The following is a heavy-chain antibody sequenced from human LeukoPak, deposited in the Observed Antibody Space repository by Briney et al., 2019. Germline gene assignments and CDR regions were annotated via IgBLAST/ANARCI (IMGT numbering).Heavy chain of an antibody. V-gene: IGHV3-23*01. Sequence: GGSLRLSCAASGFTFSSYAMSWVRQAPGKGLEWVSAISGSGGSTYYADSVKCRFTISRDNSKNTLYLQMNSLSAEGTAVYYCAKDGGGLFVYWGQGTLVTVSS. CDR3: AKDGGGLFVY. CDR1: GFTFSSYA. J-gene: IGHJ4*02. D-gene: IGHD3/OR15-3a*01. CDR2: ISGSGGST.